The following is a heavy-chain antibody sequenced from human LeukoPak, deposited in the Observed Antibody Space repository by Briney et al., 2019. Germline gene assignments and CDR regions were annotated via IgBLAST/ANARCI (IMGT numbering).Heavy chain of an antibody. Sequence: KPSETLSLTCAVSGYSVSSAHYWGCIRQPPGEGLECIGTIYPGGTTYYNPSLGSRITISIDASKNHFSLRLSSVTTADTAVYYCARRIASAMTGFDYWGQGALVAVSS. J-gene: IGHJ4*02. CDR1: GYSVSSAHY. CDR3: ARRIASAMTGFDY. D-gene: IGHD6-13*01. CDR2: IYPGGTT. V-gene: IGHV4-38-2*01.